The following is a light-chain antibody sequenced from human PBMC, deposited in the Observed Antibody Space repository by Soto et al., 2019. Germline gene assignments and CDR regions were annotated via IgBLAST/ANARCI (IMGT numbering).Light chain of an antibody. CDR3: QTWGTGIGV. CDR2: FNSDGSH. CDR1: SGHSSYA. J-gene: IGLJ3*02. V-gene: IGLV4-69*01. Sequence: QAVVTQSPSASASLGASVKLTCTLSSGHSSYAIAWHQQQPEKGPRYLMKFNSDGSHTKGDGIPDRFSGSSSGAERYLTISSLQSEDEADYYCQTWGTGIGVFGGGTKVTVL.